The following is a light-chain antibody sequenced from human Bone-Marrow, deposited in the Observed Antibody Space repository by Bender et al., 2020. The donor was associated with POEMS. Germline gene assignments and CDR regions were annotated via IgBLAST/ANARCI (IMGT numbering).Light chain of an antibody. CDR2: QDD. V-gene: IGLV3-1*01. Sequence: SYELTQPPSVSVSPGLTATITCSGNKLGNKFASWYQQKPGQSPVLVIYQDDKRPSGIPERFSGSNSENTATLTISGTQAMDEADYYCLTWDSSTAVFGAGTTVNVL. CDR1: KLGNKF. J-gene: IGLJ1*01. CDR3: LTWDSSTAV.